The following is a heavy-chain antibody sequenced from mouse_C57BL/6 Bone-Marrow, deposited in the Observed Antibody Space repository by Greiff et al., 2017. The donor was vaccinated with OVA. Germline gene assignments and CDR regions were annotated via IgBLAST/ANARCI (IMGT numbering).Heavy chain of an antibody. J-gene: IGHJ4*01. Sequence: EVMLVESGGGLVQPGGSLKLSCAASGFTFSDYYMYWVRQTPEKRLEWVAYISNGGGSTYYPDTVKGRFTISRDNAKNTLYLQMRRLKSEDTAMYYCARPSLNAMDYWGQGTSVTVSS. CDR3: ARPSLNAMDY. CDR2: ISNGGGST. V-gene: IGHV5-12*01. D-gene: IGHD1-3*01. CDR1: GFTFSDYY.